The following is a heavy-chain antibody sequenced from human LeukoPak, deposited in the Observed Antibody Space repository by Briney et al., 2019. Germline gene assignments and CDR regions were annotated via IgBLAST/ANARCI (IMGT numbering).Heavy chain of an antibody. Sequence: SETLSLTCAVYGGSFSGYYWSWIRQPPGKGLEWIGEINHSGSTNYNPSLKSRVTISVDTSKNQFSLKLSSVTAADTAVYYCARFYSSGWYATFDYWGQGTLVTVSS. CDR1: GGSFSGYY. D-gene: IGHD6-19*01. V-gene: IGHV4-34*01. CDR3: ARFYSSGWYATFDY. J-gene: IGHJ4*02. CDR2: INHSGST.